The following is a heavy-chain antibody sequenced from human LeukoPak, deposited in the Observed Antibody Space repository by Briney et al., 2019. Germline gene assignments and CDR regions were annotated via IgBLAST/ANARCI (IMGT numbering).Heavy chain of an antibody. Sequence: PGGSLRLSCAASGFTFSSYAMSWVRQAPGKGLESVSAISGSGGSTYYADSVKGRFTISRDNSKNTLYLQMNSLRAEDTAVYYCAKLAAKNIAAAGKDWGQGTLVTVSS. D-gene: IGHD6-13*01. CDR3: AKLAAKNIAAAGKD. V-gene: IGHV3-23*01. J-gene: IGHJ4*02. CDR2: ISGSGGST. CDR1: GFTFSSYA.